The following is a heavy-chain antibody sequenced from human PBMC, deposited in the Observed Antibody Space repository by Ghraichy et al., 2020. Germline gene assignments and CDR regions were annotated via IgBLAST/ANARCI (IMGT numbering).Heavy chain of an antibody. V-gene: IGHV1-58*01. D-gene: IGHD3-22*01. CDR1: GFTFTSSA. Sequence: SLKVSCKASGFTFTSSAVQWVRQARGQRLEWIGWIVVGSGNTNYAQKFQERVTITRDMSTSTAYMELSSLRSEDTAVYYCSAPTLTPHYYDSSGYYYDSRWCAFDIWGQGTMVTVSS. CDR2: IVVGSGNT. J-gene: IGHJ3*02. CDR3: SAPTLTPHYYDSSGYYYDSRWCAFDI.